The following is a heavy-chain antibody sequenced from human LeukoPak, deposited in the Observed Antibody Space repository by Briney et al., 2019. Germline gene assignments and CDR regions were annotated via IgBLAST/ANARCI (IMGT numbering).Heavy chain of an antibody. J-gene: IGHJ4*02. CDR2: INHSGST. V-gene: IGHV4-34*01. D-gene: IGHD3-22*01. CDR3: NPSGITMIVVVIKPLGY. CDR1: GGSFSGYY. Sequence: SETLSLTCAVYGGSFSGYYWSWIRQPPGKGLEWIGEINHSGSTNYNPSLKSRVTISVDTSKNQFSLKLSSVTAADTAVYYCNPSGITMIVVVIKPLGYWGQGTLVTVSS.